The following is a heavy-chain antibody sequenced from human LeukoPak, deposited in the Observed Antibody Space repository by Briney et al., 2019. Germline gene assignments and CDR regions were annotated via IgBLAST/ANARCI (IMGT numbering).Heavy chain of an antibody. J-gene: IGHJ4*02. CDR3: ARDLSHRTVPAAIPDY. V-gene: IGHV1-18*04. CDR2: ISAYNGNT. CDR1: GYTFTSYG. D-gene: IGHD2-2*01. Sequence: ASVKVSCKASGYTFTSYGISWVRQAPGQGLEWMGRISAYNGNTNYAQKLQGRVTMTTDTSTSTAYMELRSLRSDDTAVYYCARDLSHRTVPAAIPDYWGQGTLVTVSS.